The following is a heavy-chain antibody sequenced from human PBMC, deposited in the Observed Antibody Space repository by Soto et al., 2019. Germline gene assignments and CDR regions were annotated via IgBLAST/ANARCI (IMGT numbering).Heavy chain of an antibody. V-gene: IGHV1-69*13. CDR2: IIPIFGTA. Sequence: SVKVSCKSSGGTFSSCAISWVRQAPGQGLEWMGGIIPIFGTANYAQKFQGRVTITADESTSTAYMELSSLRSEDTAVYYCARLGFGELGGMWYYVMDVWGQGTTVTVSS. J-gene: IGHJ6*02. CDR1: GGTFSSCA. D-gene: IGHD3-10*01. CDR3: ARLGFGELGGMWYYVMDV.